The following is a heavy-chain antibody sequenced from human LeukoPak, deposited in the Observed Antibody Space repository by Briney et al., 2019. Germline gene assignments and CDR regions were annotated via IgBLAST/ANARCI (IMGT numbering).Heavy chain of an antibody. CDR2: ISAYNGNT. CDR3: ARGRGDLGCGGDCYDY. CDR1: GYTFTSYG. V-gene: IGHV1-18*01. D-gene: IGHD2-21*02. Sequence: ASVKVSCKASGYTFTSYGISWVRQAPGQGLEWMGWISAYNGNTNYAQKLQGRVTMTTDTSTSTAYMELRSLRSDDTAVYYCARGRGDLGCGGDCYDYWGQGTLVTVSS. J-gene: IGHJ4*02.